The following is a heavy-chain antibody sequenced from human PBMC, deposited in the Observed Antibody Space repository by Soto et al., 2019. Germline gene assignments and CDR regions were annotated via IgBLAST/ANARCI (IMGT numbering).Heavy chain of an antibody. J-gene: IGHJ6*02. CDR1: GFTFSSYA. CDR2: ISGSGGST. D-gene: IGHD4-17*01. V-gene: IGHV3-23*01. CDR3: AKEGRLTVTYYYYGMDV. Sequence: PGGSLRLSCAASGFTFSSYAMSWVRQAPGKGLEWVSAISGSGGSTYYADSVKGRFTISRDNSKNTLYLQMNSLRAEDTAVYYCAKEGRLTVTYYYYGMDVWGRGTTVTVSS.